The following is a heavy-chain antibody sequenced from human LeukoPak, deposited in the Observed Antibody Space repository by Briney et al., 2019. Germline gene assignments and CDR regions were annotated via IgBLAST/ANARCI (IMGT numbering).Heavy chain of an antibody. CDR1: GFTFSSYA. CDR3: AGGPTGMLSYYYGMDV. CDR2: ISYDGSNK. J-gene: IGHJ6*02. D-gene: IGHD2-8*01. Sequence: GGSLRLSCAASGFTFSSYAMPWVRQAPGKGLEWVAVISYDGSNKYYADSVKGRFTISRDNSKNTLYLQMNSLRAEDTAVYYCAGGPTGMLSYYYGMDVWGQGTTVTVSS. V-gene: IGHV3-30-3*01.